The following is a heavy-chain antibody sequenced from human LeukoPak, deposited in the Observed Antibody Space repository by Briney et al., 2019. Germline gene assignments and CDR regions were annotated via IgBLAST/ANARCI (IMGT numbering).Heavy chain of an antibody. V-gene: IGHV3-7*01. CDR1: GFTFSNYW. D-gene: IGHD5-12*01. Sequence: GGSLRLSCAASGFTFSNYWMTWVRQAPGKGLEWVAHINQDGREEHYMDSAKARFTISRANAKNSLSLQMNSLRAEDTAVYYCVRDGGVSGYDLLDYWGQGTLVTVSS. CDR3: VRDGGVSGYDLLDY. CDR2: INQDGREE. J-gene: IGHJ4*02.